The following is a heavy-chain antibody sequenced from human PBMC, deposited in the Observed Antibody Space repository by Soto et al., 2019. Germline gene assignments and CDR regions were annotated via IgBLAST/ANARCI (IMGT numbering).Heavy chain of an antibody. V-gene: IGHV4-30-2*01. J-gene: IGHJ6*02. CDR3: ARVSGSYYYGMDV. CDR1: GGSISSCGYS. CDR2: IYHSGST. Sequence: SETLSLTCAVSGGSISSCGYSWSWIRQPPGKGLEWIGEIYHSGSTNYNPSLKRRVTISVDKSKNQFSLKLSSVTAADTAVYYCARVSGSYYYGMDVWGQGTTVTVSS. D-gene: IGHD3-10*01.